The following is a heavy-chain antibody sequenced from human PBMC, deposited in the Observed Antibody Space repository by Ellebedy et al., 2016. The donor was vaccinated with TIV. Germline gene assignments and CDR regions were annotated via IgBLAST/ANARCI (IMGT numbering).Heavy chain of an antibody. V-gene: IGHV3-33*01. J-gene: IGHJ4*02. D-gene: IGHD3-22*01. Sequence: GESLKISXAASGFTFSSYGMHWVRQAPGKGLEWVAVIWYDGSNKYYADSVKGRFTISRDNSKNTLYLQMNSLRAEDTALYFCARTPYDSSGFHSRSFDYWGQGTLITVSS. CDR1: GFTFSSYG. CDR2: IWYDGSNK. CDR3: ARTPYDSSGFHSRSFDY.